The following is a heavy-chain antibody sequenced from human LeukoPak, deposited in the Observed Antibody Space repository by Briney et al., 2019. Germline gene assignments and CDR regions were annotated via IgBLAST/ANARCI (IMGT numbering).Heavy chain of an antibody. CDR1: GGSISSYY. J-gene: IGHJ5*02. D-gene: IGHD6-13*01. CDR2: IYYSGST. Sequence: SETLSLTCTVSGGSISSYYWSWIRQPPGKGLEWIGYIYYSGSTNYNPSLKSRVTISVDTSKNQFSLKLSSVTAADTAVYYCARELGQQLVRASNWFDPWGQGTLVTVSS. CDR3: ARELGQQLVRASNWFDP. V-gene: IGHV4-59*12.